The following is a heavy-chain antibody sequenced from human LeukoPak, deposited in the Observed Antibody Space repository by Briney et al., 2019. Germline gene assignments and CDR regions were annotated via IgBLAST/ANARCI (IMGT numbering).Heavy chain of an antibody. D-gene: IGHD6-13*01. CDR2: ITHPPST. CDR1: GGSFSEYY. Sequence: SETLSLTCAVYGGSFSEYYWSWMRQPRGKGLDLIGEITHPPSTHSPPSLKSPVTISVDTSNKQFSLKLSSVTAADTAVYYCATYSTVFDISGQGTVVTVSS. V-gene: IGHV4-34*01. CDR3: ATYSTVFDI. J-gene: IGHJ3*02.